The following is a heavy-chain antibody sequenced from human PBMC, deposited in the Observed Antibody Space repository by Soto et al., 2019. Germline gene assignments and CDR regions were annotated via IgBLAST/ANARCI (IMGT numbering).Heavy chain of an antibody. V-gene: IGHV3-11*06. CDR3: AKAVLAASGYYLDQ. CDR2: ISGGSSYT. Sequence: QVQLVESGGGLVKPGGSLRLACAASGFSFGDSYMSWVRQAPGKGLEWVAYISGGSSYTNYADSVKGRFTISRDNAKRSLYREMNSRRADDTAVYYWAKAVLAASGYYLDQWGQGNVVTVSS. D-gene: IGHD3-10*01. CDR1: GFSFGDSY. J-gene: IGHJ4*02.